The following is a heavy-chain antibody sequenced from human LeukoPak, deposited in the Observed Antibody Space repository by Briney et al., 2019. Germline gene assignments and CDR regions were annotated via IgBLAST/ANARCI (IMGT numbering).Heavy chain of an antibody. CDR1: GSTFTSSA. Sequence: GASVKLSCKASGSTFTSSAMPWVRQSPGPRLECMGWINAGNGNTKSSQKFQGRVTITRDTSASTAYMELSSLRSEDTAVYYCARDTGYCSGGSCQDNWFYPWGQETLVTVSS. CDR2: INAGNGNT. CDR3: ARDTGYCSGGSCQDNWFYP. V-gene: IGHV1-3*01. J-gene: IGHJ5*02. D-gene: IGHD2-15*01.